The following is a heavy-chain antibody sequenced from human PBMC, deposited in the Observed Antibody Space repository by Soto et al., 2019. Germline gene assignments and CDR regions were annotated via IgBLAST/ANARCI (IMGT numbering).Heavy chain of an antibody. CDR3: ARVGFYDYGMDA. J-gene: IGHJ6*04. D-gene: IGHD3-16*01. CDR1: GLTVNSDY. Sequence: GGSLRLSCAASGLTVNSDYMSWVRQAPGKGLEWVSVIFSGGNTYYADSVKGRFAISRDHSTNTLYLQMNSLRADDTAIYYCARVGFYDYGMDARGKGTTVTVSS. CDR2: IFSGGNT. V-gene: IGHV3-53*01.